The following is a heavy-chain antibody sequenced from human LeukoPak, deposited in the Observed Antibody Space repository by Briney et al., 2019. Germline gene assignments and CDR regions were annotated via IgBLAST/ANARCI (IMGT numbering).Heavy chain of an antibody. D-gene: IGHD3-22*01. Sequence: PSETLSLTCTVSGGSISSYYWSWIRQPPGKGLEWIGSIYYSGSTYYNPSLKSRVTISVDTSKNQFSLKLSSVTAADTAVYYCARLYYDSSGYYSVTSWYLDLWGRGTLVTVSS. CDR1: GGSISSYY. CDR2: IYYSGST. J-gene: IGHJ2*01. V-gene: IGHV4-59*05. CDR3: ARLYYDSSGYYSVTSWYLDL.